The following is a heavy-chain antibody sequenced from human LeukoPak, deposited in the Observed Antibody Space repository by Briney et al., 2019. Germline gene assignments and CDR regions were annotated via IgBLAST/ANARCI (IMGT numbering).Heavy chain of an antibody. CDR2: IFPSGGEI. D-gene: IGHD3-10*01. V-gene: IGHV3-23*01. J-gene: IGHJ6*03. CDR1: GFTFSTFA. Sequence: GGSLRLSCAASGFTFSTFAMIWVRQPPGKGLEWVSSIFPSGGEIHYADSVRGRFTISRDNSKSTLSLQMNSLRAEDTAVYYCAKAAGSGNTRYFYYYMDVWGKGTTVIISS. CDR3: AKAAGSGNTRYFYYYMDV.